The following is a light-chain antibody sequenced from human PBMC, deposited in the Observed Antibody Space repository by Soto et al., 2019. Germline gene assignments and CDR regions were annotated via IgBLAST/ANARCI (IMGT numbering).Light chain of an antibody. CDR3: QQYETFSGK. CDR1: QGVGGW. J-gene: IGKJ1*01. V-gene: IGKV1-5*01. Sequence: DIQMTQSPSTLSASVGDTVTVTCRASQGVGGWLAWYQQRPGEALKRRIYDASALQRGVPSRFIGSGSGTKFTLTIASLQPDDFATYYCQQYETFSGKFGPGTKVDIK. CDR2: DAS.